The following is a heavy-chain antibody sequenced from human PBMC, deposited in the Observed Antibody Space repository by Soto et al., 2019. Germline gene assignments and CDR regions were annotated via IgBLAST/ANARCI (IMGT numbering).Heavy chain of an antibody. J-gene: IGHJ4*02. CDR1: SGSISSSNW. CDR2: IYHSGST. Sequence: PSETLSLTCAVSSGSISSSNWWSWVRQPPGKGLEWIGEIYHSGSTNYNPSLKSRVTISVDKSKNQFSLKLSSVTAADTAVYYCASRTSPLRFLEWPRHYWGQGTLVTVSS. CDR3: ASRTSPLRFLEWPRHY. D-gene: IGHD3-3*01. V-gene: IGHV4-4*02.